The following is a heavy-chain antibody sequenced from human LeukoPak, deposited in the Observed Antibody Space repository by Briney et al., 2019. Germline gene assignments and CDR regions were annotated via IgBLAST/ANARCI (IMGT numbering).Heavy chain of an antibody. D-gene: IGHD6-19*01. CDR2: INHSGST. Sequence: PSETLSLTCAVYGASFSGYYWSWIRQPPGKGLEWIGEINHSGSTNYNPSLKSRVTISVDTSKNQFSLKLSSVTAADTAVYYCARGMWLVRYYYYMDVWGKGTTVTVSS. J-gene: IGHJ6*03. V-gene: IGHV4-34*01. CDR1: GASFSGYY. CDR3: ARGMWLVRYYYYMDV.